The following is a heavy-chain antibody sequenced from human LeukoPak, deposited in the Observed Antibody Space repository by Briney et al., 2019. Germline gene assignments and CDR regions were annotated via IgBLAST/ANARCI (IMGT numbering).Heavy chain of an antibody. V-gene: IGHV4-39*07. CDR1: GASISSTNNF. D-gene: IGHD5-24*01. Sequence: PSETLSLTCTVSGASISSTNNFWGWIRQTPGKGLEWIATIYYSVSTYYNPSLKSRLSISVDTSKNQFSLKLSSVTAADTALYYCARDSGYNVNDHDVSAFDIWGQGTMVTISS. CDR2: IYYSVST. CDR3: ARDSGYNVNDHDVSAFDI. J-gene: IGHJ3*02.